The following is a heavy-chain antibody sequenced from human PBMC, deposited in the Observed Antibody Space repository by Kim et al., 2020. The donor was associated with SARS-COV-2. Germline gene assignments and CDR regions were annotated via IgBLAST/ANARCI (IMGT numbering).Heavy chain of an antibody. J-gene: IGHJ4*02. D-gene: IGHD6-19*01. CDR2: ISYDGSNK. V-gene: IGHV3-30*18. CDR1: GFTFSSYG. Sequence: GGSLRLSCAASGFTFSSYGMHWVRQAPGKGLEWVAVISYDGSNKYYADSVKGRFTISRDNSKNTLYLQMNSLRAEDTAVYYCAKEEQWPTPNFDYWGQGTLVTVSS. CDR3: AKEEQWPTPNFDY.